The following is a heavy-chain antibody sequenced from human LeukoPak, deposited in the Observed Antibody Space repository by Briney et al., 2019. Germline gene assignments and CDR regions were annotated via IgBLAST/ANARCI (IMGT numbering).Heavy chain of an antibody. D-gene: IGHD6-13*01. Sequence: PSETLSLICTVSGGSVSSSTHYWGWVRQSPGRGLEWIGSIFYSGSTYYTPSLKSRVSISVATSRNQFSLRLASVTAADTAVYYCMGNIAARFRPFDFWGQGTLVTVSS. J-gene: IGHJ4*02. CDR1: GGSVSSSTHY. CDR2: IFYSGST. V-gene: IGHV4-39*01. CDR3: MGNIAARFRPFDF.